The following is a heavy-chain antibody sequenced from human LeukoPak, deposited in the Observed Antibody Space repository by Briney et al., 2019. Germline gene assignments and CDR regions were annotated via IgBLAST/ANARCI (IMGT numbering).Heavy chain of an antibody. Sequence: PGGSLRLSCAASGFTFSNYKMNWVRQAPGKGLEWISYISRSGNTIYYADSVKGRFTISRDNAKYSLFLQMNSLTAEDTAIYYCQRCSYDSGAYLDYWGQGTLVTVSS. J-gene: IGHJ4*02. V-gene: IGHV3-48*03. CDR2: ISRSGNTI. CDR1: GFTFSNYK. D-gene: IGHD3-22*01. CDR3: QRCSYDSGAYLDY.